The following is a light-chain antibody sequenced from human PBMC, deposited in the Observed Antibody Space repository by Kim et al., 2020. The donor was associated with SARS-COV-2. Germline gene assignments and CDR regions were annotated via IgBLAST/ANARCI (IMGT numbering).Light chain of an antibody. CDR3: TSYTSSTTVV. V-gene: IGLV2-14*03. CDR2: DVS. Sequence: GQSITISCTATSSDVGGYNYVSWYQQHPGNAPKLMIYDVSNRPSGVSDRVSGSKSDNTASLTISGLQAEDEADYYCTSYTSSTTVVFGGGTKLTVL. CDR1: SSDVGGYNY. J-gene: IGLJ2*01.